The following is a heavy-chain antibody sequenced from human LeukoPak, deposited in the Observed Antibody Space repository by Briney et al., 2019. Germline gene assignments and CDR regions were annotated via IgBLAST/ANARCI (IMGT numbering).Heavy chain of an antibody. J-gene: IGHJ5*02. CDR3: AREGGWYNWFDP. CDR1: GGPISSYY. V-gene: IGHV4-59*01. D-gene: IGHD6-19*01. CDR2: IYYSGST. Sequence: SETLSLTCTVSGGPISSYYWSWIRQPPGKGLEWIGYIYYSGSTNYNPSLKSRVTISVDTSKNQFSLKLSSVTAADTAVYYCAREGGWYNWFDPWGQGTLVTVSS.